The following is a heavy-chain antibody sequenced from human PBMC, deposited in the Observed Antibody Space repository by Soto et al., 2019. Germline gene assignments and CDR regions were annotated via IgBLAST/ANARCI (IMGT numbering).Heavy chain of an antibody. CDR2: IYYSGST. D-gene: IGHD1-26*01. CDR3: ARDRVVGASGLEFDY. CDR1: GGSVSSGSYY. Sequence: PSETLSLTCTVSGGSVSSGSYYWSWIRQPPGKGLEWIGYIYYSGSTNYNPSLKSRVTISVDTSKNQFSLKLSSVTAADTAVYYCARDRVVGASGLEFDYWGQGTLVTVSS. V-gene: IGHV4-61*01. J-gene: IGHJ4*02.